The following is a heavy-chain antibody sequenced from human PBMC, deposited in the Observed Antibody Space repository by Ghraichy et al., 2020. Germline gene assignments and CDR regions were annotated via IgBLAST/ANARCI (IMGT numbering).Heavy chain of an antibody. J-gene: IGHJ2*01. Sequence: SETLSLTCTVSGGSMNTYYWNWIRHPPGKGLEWLGYVYYSGSTNYNPSLKSRVTIVVDTSKNHFSLNLTSVTAADTAVYYCARGEPGVNWYLDLWGRGTLVTVSS. CDR1: GGSMNTYY. V-gene: IGHV4-59*12. D-gene: IGHD1-14*01. CDR2: VYYSGST. CDR3: ARGEPGVNWYLDL.